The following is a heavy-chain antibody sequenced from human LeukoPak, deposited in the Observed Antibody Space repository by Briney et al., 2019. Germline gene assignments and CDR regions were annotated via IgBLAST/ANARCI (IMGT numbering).Heavy chain of an antibody. CDR2: ISGSGGST. Sequence: HSGGSLRLSCAASGFTVSSNYMSWVRQAPGKGLEWVSAISGSGGSTYYADPVKGRFTISRDNSKNTLYLQMNSLRAEDTAVYYCAKLARYGDSDYWGQGTLVTVSS. CDR3: AKLARYGDSDY. V-gene: IGHV3-23*01. J-gene: IGHJ4*02. CDR1: GFTVSSNY. D-gene: IGHD4-17*01.